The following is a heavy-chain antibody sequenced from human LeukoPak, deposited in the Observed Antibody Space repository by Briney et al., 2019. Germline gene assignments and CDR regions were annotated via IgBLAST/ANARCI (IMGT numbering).Heavy chain of an antibody. J-gene: IGHJ4*02. CDR2: INWNGGST. CDR3: ARDRGGSYYFDY. D-gene: IGHD1-26*01. CDR1: GFTFDDYG. V-gene: IGHV3-20*04. Sequence: PGGSLRLSCAASGFTFDDYGMSWVRQAPGKGLEWVSGINWNGGSTGYADSVKGRFTISRDNAKNSPYLQMNSLRAEDTALYYFARDRGGSYYFDYWGQGTLVTVSS.